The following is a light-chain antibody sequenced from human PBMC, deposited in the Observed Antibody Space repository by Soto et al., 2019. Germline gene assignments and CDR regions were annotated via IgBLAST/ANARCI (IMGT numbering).Light chain of an antibody. CDR3: QQHNNWRQT. V-gene: IGKV3-15*01. CDR1: QSVSSN. Sequence: EIVMTQSPATLSVSPGERATLSCRASQSVSSNLAWYQQKPGQAPRLLIYGASTRATGIPARFSGSGSGTDFTVTINSLRPEDFAVYYCQQHNNWRQTCGKGPKEQIK. CDR2: GAS. J-gene: IGKJ1*01.